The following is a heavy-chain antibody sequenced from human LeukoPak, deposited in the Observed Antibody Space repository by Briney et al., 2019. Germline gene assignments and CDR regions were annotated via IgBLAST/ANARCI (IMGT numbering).Heavy chain of an antibody. CDR2: ISGSGGST. Sequence: GGSLRLSCAASGFTFSSYAMSWVRQAPGKGLEWVSAISGSGGSTYYADSVKGRFTISRDNSKNTLYLQMNSLRAEDTAVYYCAKVASDIVVVVAATRSWFDPWGQGTLVTVSS. CDR3: AKVASDIVVVVAATRSWFDP. D-gene: IGHD2-15*01. J-gene: IGHJ5*02. CDR1: GFTFSSYA. V-gene: IGHV3-23*01.